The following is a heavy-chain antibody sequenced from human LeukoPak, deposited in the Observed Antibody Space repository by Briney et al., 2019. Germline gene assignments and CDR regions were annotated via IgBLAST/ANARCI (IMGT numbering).Heavy chain of an antibody. CDR2: IYYSGST. CDR1: GGSISSYY. J-gene: IGHJ3*02. D-gene: IGHD2-2*01. V-gene: IGHV4-59*08. Sequence: TSETLSLTCTVSGGSISSYYWSWIRQPPGKGLEWIGYIYYSGSTNYNPSLKSRVTISVDTSKNQFSLKLSSVTAADTAVYYCARHSKPDAFDIWGQGTMVTVSS. CDR3: ARHSKPDAFDI.